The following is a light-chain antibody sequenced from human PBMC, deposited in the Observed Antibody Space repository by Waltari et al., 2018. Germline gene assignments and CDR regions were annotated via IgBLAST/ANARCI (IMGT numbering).Light chain of an antibody. J-gene: IGLJ2*01. CDR2: AVT. V-gene: IGLV2-14*03. CDR1: SSDIGGYNY. CDR3: GSYRSSALEAI. Sequence: QSALTQPAAVSGSPGQSITISCTGTSSDIGGYNYVSWYQQHPGKAPKLMIYAVTNLPSGVSNRFSASKSGNTASLTISGLQAEDEAAYYCGSYRSSALEAIFGGGTKLTVL.